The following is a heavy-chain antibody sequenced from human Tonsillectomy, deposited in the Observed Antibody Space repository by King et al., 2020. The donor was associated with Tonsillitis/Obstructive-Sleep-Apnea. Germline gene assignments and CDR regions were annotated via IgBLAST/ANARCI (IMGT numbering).Heavy chain of an antibody. CDR2: INHSGST. CDR3: AGGTYYYDF. J-gene: IGHJ4*02. Sequence: VQLQQWGAGLLKPSETLSLTCAVYGGSFSGYYWSWIRQPPGKGLEWIGEINHSGSTNYNPSLKSRVTISVETSKNQFSLKLSSVTAADTAVYYCAGGTYYYDFWGQGTLVTVSS. CDR1: GGSFSGYY. V-gene: IGHV4-34*01.